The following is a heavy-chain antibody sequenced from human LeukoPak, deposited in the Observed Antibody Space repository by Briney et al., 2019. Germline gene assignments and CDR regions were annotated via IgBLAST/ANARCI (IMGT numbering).Heavy chain of an antibody. CDR3: ARENYFDRSGYYPNWLDP. CDR1: GGSISSYY. CDR2: IYYTGST. J-gene: IGHJ5*02. V-gene: IGHV4-59*01. Sequence: SETLSLTCTVSGGSISSYYWSWARQPPGKGLEWIGYIYYTGSTNYNPSLKSRVTISVDTSKKQFSLKLRSVTAADTAVYYCARENYFDRSGYYPNWLDPWGQGTLVTVSS. D-gene: IGHD3-22*01.